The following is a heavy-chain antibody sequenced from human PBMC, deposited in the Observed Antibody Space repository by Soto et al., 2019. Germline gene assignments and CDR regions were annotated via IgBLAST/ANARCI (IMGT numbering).Heavy chain of an antibody. CDR2: IDSNGQST. Sequence: GGSLRLSCSASGFTFSDYTMHWVRQTSEKRLEYISIIDSNGQSTDYAESVKGRFGISTDNSKNTLYLQMTSLRTDDTHVYYSVKDRLRNCTSTSCYLLHYWGQGT. J-gene: IGHJ4*02. V-gene: IGHV3-64D*06. D-gene: IGHD2-2*01. CDR1: GFTFSDYT. CDR3: VKDRLRNCTSTSCYLLHY.